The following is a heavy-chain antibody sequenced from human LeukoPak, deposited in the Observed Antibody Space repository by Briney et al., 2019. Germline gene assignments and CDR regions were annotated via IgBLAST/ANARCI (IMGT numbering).Heavy chain of an antibody. J-gene: IGHJ5*02. D-gene: IGHD4-17*01. CDR1: GYSISSGYY. V-gene: IGHV4-38-2*01. CDR3: ARGTVTTPQYNWFDP. Sequence: SETLSLTCAVSGYSISSGYYWGWIRQPPGKGLEWIGSIYHSGSTYYNPSLKSRVTISVDTSKNQFSLKLSSVTAADTAVYYCARGTVTTPQYNWFDPWSQGTLVTVSS. CDR2: IYHSGST.